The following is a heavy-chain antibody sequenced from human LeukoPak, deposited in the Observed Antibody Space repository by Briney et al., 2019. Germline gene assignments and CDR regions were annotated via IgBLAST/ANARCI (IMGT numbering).Heavy chain of an antibody. CDR1: GYTFTGYY. D-gene: IGHD5-24*01. CDR2: INPNSGGT. V-gene: IGHV1-2*06. J-gene: IGHJ3*02. Sequence: ASVKDSCKASGYTFTGYYMNWVRQAPGQGLEWMGRINPNSGGTNYAQKIQGRVTMTTDTSISTAYMELSRLRSDDTAVYYCARVGDGLNDAFDIWGQGTMVTVSS. CDR3: ARVGDGLNDAFDI.